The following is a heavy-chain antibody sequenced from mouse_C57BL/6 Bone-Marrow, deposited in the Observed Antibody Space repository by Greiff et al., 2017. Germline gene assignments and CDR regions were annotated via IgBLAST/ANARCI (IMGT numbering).Heavy chain of an antibody. CDR1: GFSLTSYG. J-gene: IGHJ3*01. CDR3: ARNFRISYVAWFAY. V-gene: IGHV2-2*01. D-gene: IGHD1-1*01. Sequence: VQLQQSGPGLVQPSQSLSITCTVSGFSLTSYGVHWVRQSPGKGLEWLGVIWSGGSTDYNAAFISRLSISKDNSKSQVFFKMNSLQADDTAIYXCARNFRISYVAWFAYWGQGTLVTVSA. CDR2: IWSGGST.